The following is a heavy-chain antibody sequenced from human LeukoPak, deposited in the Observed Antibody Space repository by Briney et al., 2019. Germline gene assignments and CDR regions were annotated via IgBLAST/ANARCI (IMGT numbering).Heavy chain of an antibody. Sequence: SETLSLTCAVYGGSFSGYYWSWIRQPPGKGLEWIGEINHSGSTNYNPSLKSRVTISVDTSKNQFSLKLSSVTAADTAVYYCARLRGFRRNWFGPWGQGTLVTVSS. V-gene: IGHV4-34*01. CDR3: ARLRGFRRNWFGP. CDR2: INHSGST. CDR1: GGSFSGYY. J-gene: IGHJ5*02.